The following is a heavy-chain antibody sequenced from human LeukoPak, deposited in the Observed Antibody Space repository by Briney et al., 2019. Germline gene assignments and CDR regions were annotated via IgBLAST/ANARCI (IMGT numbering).Heavy chain of an antibody. V-gene: IGHV3-23*01. CDR3: AKGIDSSGWAWAY. J-gene: IGHJ4*02. CDR1: GFSFSTYA. Sequence: GGSLRLSCAASGFSFSTYAMSWVRQAPGKGLEWVSAISGSGVRTYYADSVKGRLTISRDNSKNTLYLQMNSLRAEDTAVYYCAKGIDSSGWAWAYWGQGTLVTVSS. CDR2: ISGSGVRT. D-gene: IGHD6-19*01.